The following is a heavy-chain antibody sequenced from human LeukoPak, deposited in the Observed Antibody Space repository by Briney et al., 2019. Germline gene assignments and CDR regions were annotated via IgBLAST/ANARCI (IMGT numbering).Heavy chain of an antibody. Sequence: GGSLRLSCAASGFTFSSYGMHWVRQAPAKGLEGVAFIRYDGSNKYYEDSVKGRFTISRDNSRDTLYLQMISLRAEDTAVYYCAKSAVGATLGDYWGQGTPVTVSS. V-gene: IGHV3-30*02. CDR1: GFTFSSYG. CDR2: IRYDGSNK. CDR3: AKSAVGATLGDY. D-gene: IGHD1-26*01. J-gene: IGHJ4*02.